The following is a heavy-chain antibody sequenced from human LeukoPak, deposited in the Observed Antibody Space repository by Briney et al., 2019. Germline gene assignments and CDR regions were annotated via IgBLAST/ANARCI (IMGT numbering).Heavy chain of an antibody. CDR2: IKEHGGET. D-gene: IGHD2-2*02. Sequence: GGSLRLSCAASGFTFSSYWMSWVRQAPGKGLECVANIKEHGGETYYLDSVRGRFTISRDSGNNLVHLQMNSLRAEDTAVYYCARLNRGFCYGPSCYMEPGAGHWGRGTLVTVSS. J-gene: IGHJ4*02. V-gene: IGHV3-7*01. CDR3: ARLNRGFCYGPSCYMEPGAGH. CDR1: GFTFSSYW.